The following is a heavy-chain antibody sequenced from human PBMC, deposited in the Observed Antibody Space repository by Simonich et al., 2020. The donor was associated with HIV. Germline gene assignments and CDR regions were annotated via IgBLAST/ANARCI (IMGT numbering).Heavy chain of an antibody. CDR1: GYTFTSYY. D-gene: IGHD2-2*01. CDR2: INPSCGST. J-gene: IGHJ4*02. V-gene: IGHV1-46*01. Sequence: QVQLVQSGAEVKKPGASVKVSCKASGYTFTSYYLHWVRQAPGQGLEWMGIINPSCGSTSYAQKFQGRVTMTRDTSTSTVYMELSSLRSEDTAVYYCARGPGVPAAIDYGGQGTLVTVSS. CDR3: ARGPGVPAAIDY.